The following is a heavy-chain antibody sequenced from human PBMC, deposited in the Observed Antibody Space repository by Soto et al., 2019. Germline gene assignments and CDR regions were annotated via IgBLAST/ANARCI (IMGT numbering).Heavy chain of an antibody. CDR1: GFLVNSAY. V-gene: IGHV3-53*01. J-gene: IGHJ4*02. Sequence: EVQLVESGGGLIPPGGSLRLSCAASGFLVNSAYMTWVRQAPGKGLEWLSMINSDGSTLYAESVKGRFTISRDNSKNRLEVQMNSLRAEATAMYYCARSGYSCAWGYWGQGTLVSVTS. CDR2: INSDGST. D-gene: IGHD5-18*01. CDR3: ARSGYSCAWGY.